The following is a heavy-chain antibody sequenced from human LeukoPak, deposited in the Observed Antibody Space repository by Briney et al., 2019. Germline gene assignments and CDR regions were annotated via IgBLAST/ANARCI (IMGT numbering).Heavy chain of an antibody. CDR3: ASVVDWCSDGSCYFDY. CDR1: GFTPSSHW. D-gene: IGHD2-15*01. V-gene: IGHV3-74*01. J-gene: IGHJ4*02. Sequence: GGSLRLSCAASGFTPSSHWMHWVRQPPGKGLVWVSQINSDGRRTNYAESVKGRFTTSRDNTKKTLYMQKNNPRAEKTALYNCASVVDWCSDGSCYFDYWGQGTLVTVSS. CDR2: INSDGRRT.